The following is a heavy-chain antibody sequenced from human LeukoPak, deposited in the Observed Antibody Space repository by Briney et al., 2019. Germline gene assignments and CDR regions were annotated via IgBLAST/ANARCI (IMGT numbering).Heavy chain of an antibody. V-gene: IGHV3-21*01. D-gene: IGHD2-15*01. CDR3: ARDHNPLVVVVAATVLYYFDY. Sequence: GGSLRLSCAASEFTYSSYEMNWVRQAPGKGLEWISSISSSSSYIYYADSVKGRFTISRDNAKNSLYLQMNSLRAEDTAVYYCARDHNPLVVVVAATVLYYFDYWGQGTLVTVSS. J-gene: IGHJ4*02. CDR1: EFTYSSYE. CDR2: ISSSSSYI.